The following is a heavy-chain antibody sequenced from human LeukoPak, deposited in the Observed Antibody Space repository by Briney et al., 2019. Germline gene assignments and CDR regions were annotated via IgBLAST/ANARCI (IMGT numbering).Heavy chain of an antibody. CDR3: ARRGIAAAGSFDY. CDR1: GCSFTSYW. Sequence: GESLKISCKGSGCSFTSYWIGWVRRMPGKGLEWMGIIYPGDSNTRYSPSFQGQVTFSADKSISTAYLQWSSLKASDTAMYYCARRGIAAAGSFDYWGQGTLVTVSS. CDR2: IYPGDSNT. V-gene: IGHV5-51*01. D-gene: IGHD6-13*01. J-gene: IGHJ4*02.